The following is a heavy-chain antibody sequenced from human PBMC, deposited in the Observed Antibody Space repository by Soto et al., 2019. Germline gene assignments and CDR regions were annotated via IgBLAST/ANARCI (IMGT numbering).Heavy chain of an antibody. CDR3: ARDRLAAAGTGWGSSFDY. D-gene: IGHD6-13*01. J-gene: IGHJ4*02. CDR1: GGSISSGGYY. CDR2: FYYSGST. Sequence: SETLSLTCTVSGGSISSGGYYWSWIRQHPGKGLEWIGYFYYSGSTYYNPSLKSRVTISVDTSKNQFSLKLSSVTAADTAVYYCARDRLAAAGTGWGSSFDYWGQGTLVTVSS. V-gene: IGHV4-31*03.